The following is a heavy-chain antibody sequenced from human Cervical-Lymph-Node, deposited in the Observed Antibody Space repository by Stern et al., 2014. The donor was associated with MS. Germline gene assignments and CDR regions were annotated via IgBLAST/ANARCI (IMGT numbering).Heavy chain of an antibody. CDR1: GFTFSSYA. CDR3: ARDRGYSSSWKYYFDY. Sequence: QVQLVESGGGVVQPGSSLRLSCAASGFTFSSYAMHWVRQAPGKGLGWVAGISYDGSNKYYADSVKGRFTISRDNSKNTLYLQMNSLRAEDTAVYYCARDRGYSSSWKYYFDYWGQGTLVTVSS. J-gene: IGHJ4*02. V-gene: IGHV3-30-3*01. D-gene: IGHD6-13*01. CDR2: ISYDGSNK.